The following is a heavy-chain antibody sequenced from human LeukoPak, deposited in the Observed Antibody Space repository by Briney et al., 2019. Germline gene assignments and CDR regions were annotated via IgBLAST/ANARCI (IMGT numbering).Heavy chain of an antibody. Sequence: GGSLRLSCTASGFVLSDYGMHWARQAPGKGLEWVAFVRNDGSNEYYVGSVKGRFTISRDKSKNTLYLQMNSLRAEDTAVYSCARESDSGYHSEGPKTWGLGTLVTVSS. CDR3: ARESDSGYHSEGPKT. CDR1: GFVLSDYG. D-gene: IGHD5-12*01. J-gene: IGHJ5*02. V-gene: IGHV3-30*02. CDR2: VRNDGSNE.